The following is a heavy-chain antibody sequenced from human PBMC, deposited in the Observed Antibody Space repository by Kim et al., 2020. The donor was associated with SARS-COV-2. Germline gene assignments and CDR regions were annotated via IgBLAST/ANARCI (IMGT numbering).Heavy chain of an antibody. J-gene: IGHJ4*02. CDR2: ISSSGTTT. D-gene: IGHD1-26*01. CDR3: VRDSVYSGSYDFDY. V-gene: IGHV3-48*03. CDR1: GFTFSSYE. Sequence: GGSLRLSCAASGFTFSSYEMTWVRQAPGKGLEWVAYISSSGTTTYYADSVKGRFTISRDNAKNTLYLQVDSLRAEDTATYYCVRDSVYSGSYDFDYWGQGSLVTVSS.